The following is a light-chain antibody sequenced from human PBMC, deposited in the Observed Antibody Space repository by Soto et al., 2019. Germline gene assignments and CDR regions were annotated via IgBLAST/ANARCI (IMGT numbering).Light chain of an antibody. CDR2: DAS. CDR1: QDINNF. CDR3: QPDANLPPNP. Sequence: IHVSHSASSLSASVVYRVTITCQSSQDINNFLNWYQQKPGKAPKLLIYDASNLETGVPSRFSGSGSGTDFTFTISSLQPEDIATYYCQPDANLPPNPFGQRTLLAVK. V-gene: IGKV1-33*01. J-gene: IGKJ5*01.